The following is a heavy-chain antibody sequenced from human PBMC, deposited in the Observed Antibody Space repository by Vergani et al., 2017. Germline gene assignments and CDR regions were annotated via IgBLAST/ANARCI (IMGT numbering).Heavy chain of an antibody. CDR3: AKGGYYFDY. J-gene: IGHJ4*02. CDR1: GFTFSSYW. Sequence: VQLVESGGGLVKPGGSLRLSCAASGFTFSSYWMHWVRQAPGKGPEWVAVISYDGSNKYYADSVKGRFTISRDNSKNTLYLQMNSLRAEDTAVYYCAKGGYYFDYWGQGTLVTVSS. V-gene: IGHV3-30*18. CDR2: ISYDGSNK.